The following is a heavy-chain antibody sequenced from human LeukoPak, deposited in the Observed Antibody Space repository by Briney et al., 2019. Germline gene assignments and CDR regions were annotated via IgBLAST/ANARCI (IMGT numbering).Heavy chain of an antibody. CDR2: ISSTGRPL. J-gene: IGHJ4*02. CDR1: AFTFSNYS. V-gene: IGHV3-48*04. D-gene: IGHD3-3*01. Sequence: QPGGSLRLSCAASAFTFSNYSMSWVRQAPGKGLEWVSYISSTGRPLYSVKGRFAISRDNAKNSLYLQMNSLRAEDTAVYYCARSYDFWSGYFPLDYWGQGTLVTVSS. CDR3: ARSYDFWSGYFPLDY.